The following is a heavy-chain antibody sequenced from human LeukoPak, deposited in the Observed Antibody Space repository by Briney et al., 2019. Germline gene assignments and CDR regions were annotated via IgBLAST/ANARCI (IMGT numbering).Heavy chain of an antibody. D-gene: IGHD1-26*01. CDR3: AKDLWESDAFDI. V-gene: IGHV3-23*01. J-gene: IGHJ3*02. CDR1: GFTVSSNY. Sequence: GGSLRLSCAASGFTVSSNYMSWVRQAPGKGLEWVSAISGSGGSTYYADSVKGRFTISRDNSKNTLYLQMNSLRAEDTAVYYCAKDLWESDAFDIWGQGTMVTVSS. CDR2: ISGSGGST.